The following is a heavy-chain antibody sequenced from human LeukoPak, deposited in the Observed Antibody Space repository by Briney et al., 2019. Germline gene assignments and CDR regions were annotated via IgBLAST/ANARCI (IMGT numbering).Heavy chain of an antibody. J-gene: IGHJ6*02. CDR2: INPNSGGT. V-gene: IGHV1-2*02. D-gene: IGHD5-12*01. CDR3: ARVKVATIFYYYYGMDV. Sequence: ASVKVSCKASGYTFTSYYMHWVRQAPGQGLEWMGWINPNSGGTNYAQKFQGRVTMTRDTSISTAYMELSRLRSDGTAVYYCARVKVATIFYYYYGMDVWGQGTTVTVSS. CDR1: GYTFTSYY.